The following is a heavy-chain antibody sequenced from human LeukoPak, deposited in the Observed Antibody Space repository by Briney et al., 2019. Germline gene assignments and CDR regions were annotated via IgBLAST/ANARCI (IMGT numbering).Heavy chain of an antibody. V-gene: IGHV4-59*01. Sequence: SETLSLTCTVSGGSISSYYWSWIRQPPGKGLERIGYIYYNVSINHNPSLKSRVIISVDTSKNQFSLKLSAVTAADTAVYYCARGGSSGWYYHFDYWGQGTLVTVSS. CDR1: GGSISSYY. J-gene: IGHJ4*02. CDR3: ARGGSSGWYYHFDY. CDR2: IYYNVSI. D-gene: IGHD6-19*01.